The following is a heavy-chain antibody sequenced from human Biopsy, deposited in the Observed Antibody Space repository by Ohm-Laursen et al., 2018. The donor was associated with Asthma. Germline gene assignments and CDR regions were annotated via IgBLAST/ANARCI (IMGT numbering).Heavy chain of an antibody. CDR3: ARKAGSCISRTCYSLDF. V-gene: IGHV1-69*13. D-gene: IGHD2-2*01. CDR2: INSVFGTT. J-gene: IGHJ4*02. CDR1: GGTLNTYD. Sequence: VKDTCKSLGGTLNTYDINWVGLTPGQVLKRMGGINSVFGTTTYPQKFQDRVTITADDSTSTVYMELSSLRSEDTAVYYCARKAGSCISRTCYSLDFWGQGTLVTVSS.